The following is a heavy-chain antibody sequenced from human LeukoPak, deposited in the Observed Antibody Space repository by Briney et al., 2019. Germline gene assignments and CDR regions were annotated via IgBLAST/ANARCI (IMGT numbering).Heavy chain of an antibody. Sequence: ASVNVSCKASGYTVTGYYMHWVRQAPGQGLEWMGWINPNSGGTNYEQQFQDRVTMTRDTPISTAYMELSRLRSDDTAVYYCASASTYDAFDIWGQGTMVTVSS. D-gene: IGHD3-16*01. CDR2: INPNSGGT. CDR3: ASASTYDAFDI. V-gene: IGHV1-2*02. CDR1: GYTVTGYY. J-gene: IGHJ3*02.